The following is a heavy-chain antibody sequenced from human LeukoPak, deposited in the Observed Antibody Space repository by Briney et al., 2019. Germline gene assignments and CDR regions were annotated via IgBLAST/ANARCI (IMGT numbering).Heavy chain of an antibody. V-gene: IGHV3-30*02. J-gene: IGHJ3*02. Sequence: PGGSLRLSCVVSGLSFSDYGMHWVRQAPGKGLEWVAFIGYDGKKKYYADSVKGRFTISRDNSKNTLDLQMNSLRSDDTAVYYCARGGDVTIIVLVIPDTFDIWGQGTMVTVSS. CDR3: ARGGDVTIIVLVIPDTFDI. CDR1: GLSFSDYG. CDR2: IGYDGKKK. D-gene: IGHD3-22*01.